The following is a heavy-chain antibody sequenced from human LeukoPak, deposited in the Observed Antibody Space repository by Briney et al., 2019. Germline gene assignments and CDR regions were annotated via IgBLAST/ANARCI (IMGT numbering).Heavy chain of an antibody. D-gene: IGHD3-22*01. V-gene: IGHV4-59*11. CDR1: GGPLSGHY. CDR2: IYYNGNT. Sequence: PSETLSLTCTVSGGPLSGHYWSWIRLPPGKGLEWIGYIYYNGNTYYHPSLKSRLTISLDTSKNQFSLNLSSVTAADTAVYFCATDSSGYTEAFDIWGQGTMVAVSS. CDR3: ATDSSGYTEAFDI. J-gene: IGHJ3*02.